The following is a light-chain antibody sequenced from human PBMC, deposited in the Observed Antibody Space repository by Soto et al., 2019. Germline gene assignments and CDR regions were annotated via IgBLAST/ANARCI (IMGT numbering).Light chain of an antibody. J-gene: IGKJ4*01. Sequence: DIVMTQSPDSLAVSLGERATINCKSSQSVLYNSNSKNYLAWYQKKVGQPPKLLIYWASTRESGVPDRFSGSGSGTDFTLTISILQAEYVAGYYFQQYYSPPLTFGGGTKVDI. CDR3: QQYYSPPLT. CDR2: WAS. CDR1: QSVLYNSNSKNY. V-gene: IGKV4-1*01.